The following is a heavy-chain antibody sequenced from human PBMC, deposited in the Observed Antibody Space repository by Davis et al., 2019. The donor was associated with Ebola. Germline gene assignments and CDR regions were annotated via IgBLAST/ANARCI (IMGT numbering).Heavy chain of an antibody. Sequence: GESLKISCAASGFTFSSYGMHWVRQAPGKGLEWVAVIWYDGSNKYYADSVKGRFTISRDNSKNTLYLQMNSLRAEDTAVYYCARELYYYYYGMDVWGQGTTVTVSS. J-gene: IGHJ6*02. D-gene: IGHD2/OR15-2a*01. CDR2: IWYDGSNK. CDR3: ARELYYYYYGMDV. CDR1: GFTFSSYG. V-gene: IGHV3-33*08.